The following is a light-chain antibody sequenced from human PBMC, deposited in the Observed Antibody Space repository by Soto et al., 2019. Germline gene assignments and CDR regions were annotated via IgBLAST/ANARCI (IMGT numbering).Light chain of an antibody. CDR3: QWYDNSLYT. Sequence: EMVLTQSPGTLSLSAGGRATLCCRASQSIRSMYLAWYQQKPGQAPRLLIYGASNRAAGIPDRFSGSGSGTDFILAISRLEPEDFAVYYCQWYDNSLYTFGQGTKPEIK. CDR1: QSIRSMY. V-gene: IGKV3-20*01. CDR2: GAS. J-gene: IGKJ2*01.